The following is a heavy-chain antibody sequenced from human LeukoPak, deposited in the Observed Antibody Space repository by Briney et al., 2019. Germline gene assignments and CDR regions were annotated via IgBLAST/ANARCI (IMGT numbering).Heavy chain of an antibody. CDR2: INPNSGGT. CDR3: ARELIGSSILYYYYGMDV. D-gene: IGHD6-6*01. V-gene: IGHV1-2*04. J-gene: IGHJ6*02. Sequence: ASVKVSCKASGYTFTGYYMHWVRQAPGQGLEWMGWINPNSGGTNYAQKFQGWVTMTRDTSISTAYMELSRLRSDDTAVYYCARELIGSSILYYYYGMDVWGQGTTVTVSS. CDR1: GYTFTGYY.